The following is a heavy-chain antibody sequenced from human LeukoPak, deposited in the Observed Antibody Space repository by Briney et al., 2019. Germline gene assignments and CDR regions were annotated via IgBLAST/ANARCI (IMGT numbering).Heavy chain of an antibody. J-gene: IGHJ4*02. CDR1: GYTFTSYG. CDR3: ARVVVRGVIIQLGLQDFDY. V-gene: IGHV1-18*01. Sequence: GASVKVSCKASGYTFTSYGISWVRQAPGQGLEWTGWISAYNGNTNYAQKLQGRVTMTTDTSTSTAYMELRSLRSDDTAVYYCARVVVRGVIIQLGLQDFDYWGQGTLVTVSS. D-gene: IGHD3-10*01. CDR2: ISAYNGNT.